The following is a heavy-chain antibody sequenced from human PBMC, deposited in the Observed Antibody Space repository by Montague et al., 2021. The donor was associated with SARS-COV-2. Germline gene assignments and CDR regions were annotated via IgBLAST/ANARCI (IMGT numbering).Heavy chain of an antibody. J-gene: IGHJ4*02. CDR1: GGSIKTTEYY. CDR2: VYFSGTT. Sequence: TRSLTCNVSGGSIKTTEYYWGWIRQSPGKGLEWIGYVYFSGTTYFNPSLETRTTISIDTSKSQFSLKLRSVTAADTAVYFCVRAADNYYPSGPLVGFDLWGLGTLVTVSS. V-gene: IGHV4-30-4*01. D-gene: IGHD3-10*01. CDR3: VRAADNYYPSGPLVGFDL.